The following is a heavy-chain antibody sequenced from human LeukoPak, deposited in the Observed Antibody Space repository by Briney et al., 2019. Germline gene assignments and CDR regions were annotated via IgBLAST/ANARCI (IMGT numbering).Heavy chain of an antibody. V-gene: IGHV1-2*02. J-gene: IGHJ4*02. CDR3: ARTEGYCSSTSCYAGVDY. CDR2: INPNSGGT. D-gene: IGHD2-2*01. CDR1: GYTFTGYY. Sequence: ASVKVSCKASGYTFTGYYMHWVRQAPGQGLEWMGWINPNSGGTNYAQKFQGRVTITADESTSTAYMELSSLRSEDTAVYYCARTEGYCSSTSCYAGVDYWGQGTLVTVSS.